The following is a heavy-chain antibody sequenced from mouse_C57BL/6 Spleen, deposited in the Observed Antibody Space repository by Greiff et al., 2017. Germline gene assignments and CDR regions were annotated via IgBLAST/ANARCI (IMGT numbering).Heavy chain of an antibody. CDR3: AKEYGSSYDWYFDV. J-gene: IGHJ1*03. Sequence: DVHLVESGGGLVKPGGSLKLSCAASGFTFSDYGMHWVRQAPEKGLEWVAYISSGSSTIYYADTVKGRFTISRDNAKNTLFLQMTSLRSEDTAMYYCAKEYGSSYDWYFDVWGTGTTVTVSS. CDR2: ISSGSSTI. D-gene: IGHD1-1*01. V-gene: IGHV5-17*01. CDR1: GFTFSDYG.